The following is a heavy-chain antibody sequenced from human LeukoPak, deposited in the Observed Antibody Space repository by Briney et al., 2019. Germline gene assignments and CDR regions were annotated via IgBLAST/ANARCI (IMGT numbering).Heavy chain of an antibody. Sequence: PGGSLRLSCAASGFTFSSYSMNWVRQAPGKGLEWVSYISSSSSTIYYADSVKGRFTISRDNAKNSLYLQMNSLRAEDTALYYCASSYGDSAKGAFDIWGQGTMVTVSS. V-gene: IGHV3-48*01. CDR2: ISSSSSTI. CDR1: GFTFSSYS. CDR3: ASSYGDSAKGAFDI. J-gene: IGHJ3*02. D-gene: IGHD4-17*01.